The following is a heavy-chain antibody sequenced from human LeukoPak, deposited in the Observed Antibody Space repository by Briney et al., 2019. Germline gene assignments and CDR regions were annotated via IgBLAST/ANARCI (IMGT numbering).Heavy chain of an antibody. D-gene: IGHD3-22*01. CDR3: AREWYYYDSSGYGNWFDP. J-gene: IGHJ5*02. CDR1: GYSINSDYY. V-gene: IGHV4-38-2*02. CDR2: IYHSGTT. Sequence: SETLSLTCSVSGYSINSDYYWAWVRQPPGKGLEWIGSIYHSGTTYDNPYVKSRVTISVDTSKNQFSLKLTSVTAADTVVYYCAREWYYYDSSGYGNWFDPWGQGTLVTVSS.